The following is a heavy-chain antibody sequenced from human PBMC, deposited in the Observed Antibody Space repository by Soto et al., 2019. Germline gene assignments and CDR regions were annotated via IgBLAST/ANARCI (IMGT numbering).Heavy chain of an antibody. Sequence: QVQLQESGPGLVKPSQTLSLTCTVSGGSISSGGYYWSWIRQHPGKGLEWIGYIYYSGSTYYNPSLKSRVTISVDTSKNQFSPKLSPVTAADTAVYYCARGRLTRGYFQHWGQGTLVTVSS. CDR2: IYYSGST. J-gene: IGHJ1*01. V-gene: IGHV4-31*03. CDR1: GGSISSGGYY. CDR3: ARGRLTRGYFQH.